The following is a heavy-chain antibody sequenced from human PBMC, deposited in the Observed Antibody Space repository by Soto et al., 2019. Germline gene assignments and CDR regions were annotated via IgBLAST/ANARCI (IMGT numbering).Heavy chain of an antibody. J-gene: IGHJ4*02. Sequence: GGSLRLSCAASGFTFSIFAMSWVRQSPGKGLEWVSTISGSGGSTYYADAVKGRFTISRDNSMGTLYLQMKSLRVEDTAIYYCAKEVSLGSTVDLGYWGQGTLLTVSS. D-gene: IGHD7-27*01. CDR3: AKEVSLGSTVDLGY. CDR2: ISGSGGST. V-gene: IGHV3-23*01. CDR1: GFTFSIFA.